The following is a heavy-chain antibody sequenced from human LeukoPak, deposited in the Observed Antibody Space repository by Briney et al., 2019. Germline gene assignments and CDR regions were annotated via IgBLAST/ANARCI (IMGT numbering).Heavy chain of an antibody. CDR3: ASALWFGYLDY. D-gene: IGHD3-10*01. J-gene: IGHJ4*02. V-gene: IGHV3-30*04. CDR1: AFTFSSYA. CDR2: ISYDGSKR. Sequence: AGSLRPSCAASAFTFSSYAMHWVRQAPGKGLEWVAAISYDGSKRYYADSVKGRFTISRDNSKNTVYLQMDSLRAEDTAVYYCASALWFGYLDYWGQGTLVTVSS.